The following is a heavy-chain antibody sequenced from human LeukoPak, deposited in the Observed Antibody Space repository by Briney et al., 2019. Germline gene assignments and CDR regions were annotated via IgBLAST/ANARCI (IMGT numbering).Heavy chain of an antibody. CDR1: GGSISSYY. J-gene: IGHJ3*02. Sequence: KTSETLSLTCTVSGGSISSYYWNWIRQPPGKGLEWIGYIYYSGSTNYNPSLKSRVTISVDTSKNQFSLKLSSVTAADTAVYYCARSDIWRWLQPWAFDIWGQGTMVTVSS. CDR2: IYYSGST. CDR3: ARSDIWRWLQPWAFDI. D-gene: IGHD5-24*01. V-gene: IGHV4-59*01.